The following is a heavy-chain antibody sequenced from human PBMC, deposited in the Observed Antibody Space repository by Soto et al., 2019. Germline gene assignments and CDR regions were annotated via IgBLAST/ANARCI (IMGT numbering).Heavy chain of an antibody. D-gene: IGHD3-10*01. Sequence: ASVKLSGKASGYTFTSYDINCVRQATGQGLEWMGWMNPNSGNTGYAQKFQGRVTMTRNTSISTAYMELSSLRSEDTAVYYCARAYRRRFGELAYWGQGTLVTVSS. J-gene: IGHJ4*02. CDR2: MNPNSGNT. V-gene: IGHV1-8*01. CDR3: ARAYRRRFGELAY. CDR1: GYTFTSYD.